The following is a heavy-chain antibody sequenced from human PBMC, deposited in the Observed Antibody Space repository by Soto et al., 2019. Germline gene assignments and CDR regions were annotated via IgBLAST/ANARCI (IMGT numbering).Heavy chain of an antibody. J-gene: IGHJ3*02. CDR3: ARDDYSNYVPSDAFDI. Sequence: GGSLRLSCAASGFTFSSYWMSWVRQAPGKGLEWVANIKQDGSEKYYVDSVKGRFTISRDNAKNSLYLQMNSLRAEDTAVYYCARDDYSNYVPSDAFDIWGQGTMVTVSS. D-gene: IGHD4-4*01. CDR1: GFTFSSYW. V-gene: IGHV3-7*01. CDR2: IKQDGSEK.